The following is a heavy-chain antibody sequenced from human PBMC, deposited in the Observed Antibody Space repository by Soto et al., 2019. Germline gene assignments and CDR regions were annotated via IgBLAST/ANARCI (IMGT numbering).Heavy chain of an antibody. D-gene: IGHD1-1*01. CDR3: AKDQRIHYGMDV. CDR2: ISWDGGST. Sequence: GGSLRLSCAASGFTFDDYTMHWVRQAPGKGLEWVSLISWDGGSTYYADSVKGRFTISRDNSKNSLYLQMNSLRTEDTALYYCAKDQRIHYGMDVWGQGTTVTV. V-gene: IGHV3-43*01. J-gene: IGHJ6*02. CDR1: GFTFDDYT.